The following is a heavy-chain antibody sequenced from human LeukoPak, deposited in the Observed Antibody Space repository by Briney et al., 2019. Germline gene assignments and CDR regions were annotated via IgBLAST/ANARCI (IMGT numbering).Heavy chain of an antibody. CDR1: GYTFTGYY. CDR2: INPNSGGT. J-gene: IGHJ4*02. CDR3: ARDFAGTTVAFDY. D-gene: IGHD1-1*01. Sequence: ASVKVSCKASGYTFTGYYMHWGREAPGQRLGWVGCINPNSGGTHYAHKLQGRVTMTRDTSISKPYMELSRLRSDDTAVYYCARDFAGTTVAFDYWGQGTLVTVPS. V-gene: IGHV1-2*07.